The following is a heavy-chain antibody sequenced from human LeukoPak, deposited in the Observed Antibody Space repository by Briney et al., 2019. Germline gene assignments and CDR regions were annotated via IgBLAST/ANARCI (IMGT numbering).Heavy chain of an antibody. CDR1: GYTFTGYY. Sequence: ASVKVSCKASGYTFTGYYMHWVRQAPGQGLEWMGWINPNSGGTNYAQKFQGRVTMTRDTSISTAYMELSRLRSDDTAVYYCVSGIAAAEAGPFDYWGQGSLVTVSS. D-gene: IGHD6-13*01. V-gene: IGHV1-2*02. CDR3: VSGIAAAEAGPFDY. CDR2: INPNSGGT. J-gene: IGHJ4*02.